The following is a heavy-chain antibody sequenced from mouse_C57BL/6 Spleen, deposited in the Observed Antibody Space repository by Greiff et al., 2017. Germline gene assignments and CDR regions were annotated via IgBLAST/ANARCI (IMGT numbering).Heavy chain of an antibody. D-gene: IGHD2-4*01. V-gene: IGHV1-15*01. J-gene: IGHJ4*01. CDR3: TKISSRDYVPMDY. Sequence: VQLQQSGAELVRPGASVTLSCKASGYTFTDYEMHWVKQTPVHGLEWIGAIDPETGGTAYNQKFKGKAILTADKSSSTAYMELRSLTSEDSAVYYGTKISSRDYVPMDYWGQGTSVTVSS. CDR2: IDPETGGT. CDR1: GYTFTDYE.